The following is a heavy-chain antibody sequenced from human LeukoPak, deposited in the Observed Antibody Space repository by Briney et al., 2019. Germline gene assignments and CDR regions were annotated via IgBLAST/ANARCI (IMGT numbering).Heavy chain of an antibody. D-gene: IGHD4-17*01. CDR1: GGSISSGDYY. J-gene: IGHJ4*02. V-gene: IGHV4-30-4*08. Sequence: SETLSLTCPVSGGSISSGDYYWSWIRQPPGKGLEWIGYIYYSGSTYYNPSLKSRVTISVDTSKNQFSLKLSSVTAADTAVYYCARMTTVTGGIDYWGQGTLVTVSS. CDR2: IYYSGST. CDR3: ARMTTVTGGIDY.